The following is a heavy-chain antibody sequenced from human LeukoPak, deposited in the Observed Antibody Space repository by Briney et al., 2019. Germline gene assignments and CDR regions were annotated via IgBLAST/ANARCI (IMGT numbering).Heavy chain of an antibody. CDR1: GGSISSYY. D-gene: IGHD2-2*01. CDR2: IYYSGST. J-gene: IGHJ6*02. Sequence: SETLSLTCTVSGGSISSYYWSWIRQPPGKGLEWLGYIYYSGSTNYNPSLKSRVTISVDTSKNQFSLKLSSVTAADTAVYYCARRSSSLTYYYGMDVWGQGTTVTVSS. V-gene: IGHV4-59*08. CDR3: ARRSSSLTYYYGMDV.